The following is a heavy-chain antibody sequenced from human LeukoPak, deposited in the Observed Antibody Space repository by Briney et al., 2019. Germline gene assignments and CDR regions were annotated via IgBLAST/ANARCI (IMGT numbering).Heavy chain of an antibody. CDR2: IYYSGST. D-gene: IGHD1-26*01. V-gene: IGHV4-59*08. CDR1: GGSISSYY. J-gene: IGHJ4*02. Sequence: SETLSLTCTVSGGSISSYYWSWIRQPPGKGLEWIGHIYYSGSTNYNPSLKSRVTISVGTSKNQFSLKVSSVTAADTAVYYCARQDRLLVGTTNTPYYFDSWGQGTLVTVSS. CDR3: ARQDRLLVGTTNTPYYFDS.